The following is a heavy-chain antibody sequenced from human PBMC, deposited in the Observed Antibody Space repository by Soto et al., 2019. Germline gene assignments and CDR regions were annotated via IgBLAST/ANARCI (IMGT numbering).Heavy chain of an antibody. CDR1: GGSISNYH. CDR2: IYYSGST. J-gene: IGHJ4*02. V-gene: IGHV4-59*01. CDR3: ARARFPIAARTYYYHY. D-gene: IGHD6-6*01. Sequence: SETLSLTCTVSGGSISNYHWSWIRQPPGKGLEWIGYIYYSGSTNYNPSLKSRVTISVDTSKNQFSLKLTSVTAADTAVYYCARARFPIAARTYYYHYSGQGTLVTVSS.